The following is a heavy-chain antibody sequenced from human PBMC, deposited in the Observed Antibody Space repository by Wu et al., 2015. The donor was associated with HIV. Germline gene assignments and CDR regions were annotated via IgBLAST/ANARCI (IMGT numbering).Heavy chain of an antibody. Sequence: QVQLVQSGAEVKKPGSSVKVSCKASGQAFKNYAFSWVRQAPGQGLEWMGWINPKNGGTKYAQKFQGRVTMTRDTSISTAYMELSRLRSDDTAVYYCASPFGSGPWGQGTLVTVSS. CDR1: GQAFKNYA. V-gene: IGHV1-2*02. CDR2: INPKNGGT. CDR3: ASPFGSGP. D-gene: IGHD3-10*01. J-gene: IGHJ5*02.